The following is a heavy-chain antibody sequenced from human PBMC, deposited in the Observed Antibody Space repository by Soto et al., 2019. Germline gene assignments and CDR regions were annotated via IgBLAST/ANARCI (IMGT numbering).Heavy chain of an antibody. J-gene: IGHJ6*02. D-gene: IGHD1-26*01. CDR3: ARGGSGYYYYYGMDV. V-gene: IGHV1-69*13. CDR1: GGTFSSYA. CDR2: IIPIFGTA. Sequence: SVKVSCKASGGTFSSYAISWVRQAPGQGLEWMGGIIPIFGTANYAQKFQGRVTITADESTSTAYMELSSLRSEDTAVYHCARGGSGYYYYYGMDVWGQGTTVTVSS.